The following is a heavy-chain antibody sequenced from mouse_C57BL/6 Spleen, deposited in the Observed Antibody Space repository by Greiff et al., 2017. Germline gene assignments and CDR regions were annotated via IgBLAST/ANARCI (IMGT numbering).Heavy chain of an antibody. D-gene: IGHD2-4*01. CDR1: GYTFTSYW. CDR3: ARCPGDYHYAMDY. CDR2: IYPGSGST. Sequence: QVQLKQPGAELVKPGASVKMSCKASGYTFTSYWITWVKQRPGQGLEWIGDIYPGSGSTNYNEKFKSKATLTVDTSSSTAYMQLSSLTSEDSAVYYCARCPGDYHYAMDYWGQGTSVTVSS. J-gene: IGHJ4*01. V-gene: IGHV1-55*01.